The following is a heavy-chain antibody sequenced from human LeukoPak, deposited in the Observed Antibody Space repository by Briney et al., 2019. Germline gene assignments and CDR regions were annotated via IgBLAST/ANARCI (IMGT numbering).Heavy chain of an antibody. Sequence: GGSLRLSCAASGFSFSNHGMHWVRQAPGKRLEWEAVIWDDGNNKRYANSVNGRFTISRDNSENTLYLQMNGLTAEDTAMYYCARDSYQDYYGRFDPWGQGTLVIVSS. V-gene: IGHV3-33*01. CDR1: GFSFSNHG. J-gene: IGHJ5*02. CDR3: ARDSYQDYYGRFDP. D-gene: IGHD3-10*01. CDR2: IWDDGNNK.